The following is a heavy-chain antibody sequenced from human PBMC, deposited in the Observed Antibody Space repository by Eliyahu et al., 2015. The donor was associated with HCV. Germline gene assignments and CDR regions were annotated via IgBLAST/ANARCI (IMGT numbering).Heavy chain of an antibody. Sequence: QVHLVQSGAEVKKPGASVRVSCKTSGYPFSDYGLSWVRQAPGQGLGWMGWISGYNGATNYAENIEGRVTMTTDTSTRTAYMELRSLTSDDTAMYFCVXDEGGITERFDHWGQGTLVTVSS. J-gene: IGHJ4*02. CDR3: VXDEGGITERFDH. CDR1: GYPFSDYG. D-gene: IGHD3-16*01. V-gene: IGHV1-18*04. CDR2: ISGYNGAT.